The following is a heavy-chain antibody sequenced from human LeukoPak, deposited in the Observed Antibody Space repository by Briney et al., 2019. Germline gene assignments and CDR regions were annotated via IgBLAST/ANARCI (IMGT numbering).Heavy chain of an antibody. D-gene: IGHD3-3*01. J-gene: IGHJ5*02. Sequence: GASVKVSCKASGYTFTSYGMSWVRQAPGQGLEWMGWISAYNGNTNYAQKLQGRVTMTTDTSTSTAYMELRSLRSDDTAVYYCATDLTFGVVWANWFDPWGQGTLVPVSS. V-gene: IGHV1-18*01. CDR1: GYTFTSYG. CDR3: ATDLTFGVVWANWFDP. CDR2: ISAYNGNT.